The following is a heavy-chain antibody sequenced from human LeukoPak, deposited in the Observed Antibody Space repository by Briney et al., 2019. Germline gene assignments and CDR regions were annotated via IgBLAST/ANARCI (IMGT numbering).Heavy chain of an antibody. CDR3: AVYCGSATCYSAYDI. V-gene: IGHV1-2*02. J-gene: IGHJ3*02. D-gene: IGHD2-2*01. CDR2: INPNSGGT. Sequence: ASVKVSCQASGYTFTGYYLHWVRQAPGQGLEWMGWINPNSGGTNYAQKFQGRVTMTRDTSISTAYMELSRLRSDDTAVYYCAVYCGSATCYSAYDIWGQGTMVTVSS. CDR1: GYTFTGYY.